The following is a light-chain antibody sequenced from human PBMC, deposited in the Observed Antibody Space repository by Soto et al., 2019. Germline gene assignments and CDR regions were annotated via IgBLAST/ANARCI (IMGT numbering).Light chain of an antibody. CDR3: QSYDSSLGGNYV. CDR2: GST. CDR1: SSNIRAGYD. Sequence: QSVLSQPPSVSGAPGQRVTISCTGSSSNIRAGYDAHWFQQVPGTAPKLLIYGSTNRPSGVPDRFSGSKSGTSASLAITGLQAEDEADYYCQSYDSSLGGNYVFGTGTKVTV. J-gene: IGLJ1*01. V-gene: IGLV1-40*01.